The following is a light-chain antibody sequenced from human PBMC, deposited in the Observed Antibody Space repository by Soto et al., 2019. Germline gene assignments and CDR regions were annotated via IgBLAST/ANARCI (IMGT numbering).Light chain of an antibody. CDR2: GAS. CDR1: QSVSSN. Sequence: EIVMTQSPATLSVSPWEGATLSCRAGQSVSSNYLAWYQQKPGQAPRLFIYGASTRATGIPARFSGSGSGTEFTLTISSLQSEDFAIYYCQPYNNWPPITFGQGTRLEI. CDR3: QPYNNWPPIT. V-gene: IGKV3-15*01. J-gene: IGKJ5*01.